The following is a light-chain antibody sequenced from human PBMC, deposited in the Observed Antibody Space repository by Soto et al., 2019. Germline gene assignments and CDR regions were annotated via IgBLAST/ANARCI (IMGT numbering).Light chain of an antibody. V-gene: IGLV3-21*02. CDR3: QVWDSSSDHVV. J-gene: IGLJ2*01. CDR2: DDS. Sequence: SYELTQPPSVSVAPGQTARITCGGTNIGSKSVHWDQQKPGQAPVLVVYDDSDRPSGIPERFSGSNSGNTATLTISRVEDGDEADYYCQVWDSSSDHVVFGGGTKLTVL. CDR1: NIGSKS.